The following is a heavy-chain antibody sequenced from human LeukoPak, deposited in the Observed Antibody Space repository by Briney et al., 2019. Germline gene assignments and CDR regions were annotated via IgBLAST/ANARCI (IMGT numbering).Heavy chain of an antibody. Sequence: SETLSLTCAVYGGSFSGYYWSWIRQPPGKGLEWIGYIYSSGSTTYNPSLKSRVTISVDTSKNQFSLKLSSVTAADTAVYYCARRYCSDGSCYSSLDCWGQGTLVTVSS. CDR1: GGSFSGYY. CDR2: IYSSGST. CDR3: ARRYCSDGSCYSSLDC. V-gene: IGHV4-59*08. D-gene: IGHD2-15*01. J-gene: IGHJ4*02.